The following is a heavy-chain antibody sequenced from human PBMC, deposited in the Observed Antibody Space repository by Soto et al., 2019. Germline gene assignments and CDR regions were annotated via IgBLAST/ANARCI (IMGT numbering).Heavy chain of an antibody. Sequence: ASVKVSCKVSGYTLTELSMHWVRQAPGKGLEWMGGFDPEDGETIYAQKFQGRVTMTEDTSTDTAYMELSSLRCEDTAVYYCATLALRYFDWFNWFDPWGQGTLVTVSS. CDR2: FDPEDGET. D-gene: IGHD3-9*01. V-gene: IGHV1-24*01. CDR3: ATLALRYFDWFNWFDP. J-gene: IGHJ5*02. CDR1: GYTLTELS.